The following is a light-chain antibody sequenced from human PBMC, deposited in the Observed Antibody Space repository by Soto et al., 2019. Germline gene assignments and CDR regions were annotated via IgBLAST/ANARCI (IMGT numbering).Light chain of an antibody. CDR1: QGISNY. CDR3: HHYYNWPPWT. V-gene: IGKV1-9*01. CDR2: AAS. Sequence: DIQLTQSPSFLSASVGDRVTITCRASQGISNYLALYQQKPGKAPTLLIYAASTLQSGVPLRFSGSGSGTEFTLTISSLQSEDSAIYYCHHYYNWPPWTFGQGTKVDI. J-gene: IGKJ1*01.